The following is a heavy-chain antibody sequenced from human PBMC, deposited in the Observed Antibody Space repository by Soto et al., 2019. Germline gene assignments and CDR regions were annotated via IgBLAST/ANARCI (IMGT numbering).Heavy chain of an antibody. CDR1: GFTFSSYA. CDR3: AKVKDRTYYYYMDV. J-gene: IGHJ6*03. V-gene: IGHV3-23*01. Sequence: WGSLRLSCAASGFTFSSYAMSWVRQAPGKGLEWVSAISGSGGSTYYADSVKGRFTISRDNSKNTLYLQMNSLRAEDTAVYYCAKVKDRTYYYYMDVWGKGTTVTVSS. CDR2: ISGSGGST.